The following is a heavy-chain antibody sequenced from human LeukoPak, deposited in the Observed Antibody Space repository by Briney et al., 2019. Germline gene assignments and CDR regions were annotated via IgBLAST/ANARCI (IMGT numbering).Heavy chain of an antibody. CDR1: GFTFSSYS. V-gene: IGHV3-21*01. J-gene: IGHJ4*02. CDR2: ISRSSSYI. CDR3: ARDSGEGGNSGDY. D-gene: IGHD4-23*01. Sequence: GGSLRLSCAASGFTFSSYSMNWVRQAPGKGLEWVSTISRSSSYIYYADSVRGRFTISRDNAKNSLYLQMNSLRAEDTAVYYCARDSGEGGNSGDYWGQGTLVTVSS.